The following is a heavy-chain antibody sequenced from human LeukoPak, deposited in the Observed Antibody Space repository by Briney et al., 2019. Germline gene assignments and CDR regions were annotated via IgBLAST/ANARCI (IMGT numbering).Heavy chain of an antibody. Sequence: GASVTVSCTASGYTFTSYYMHWVRQAPGQGLEWMGIINPSGGSTSYAQKFQGRVTMTRDTSTSTVYMELSSLRSEDTAVYYCARDLQGYYDSSGYPYYWGQGTLVTVSS. CDR2: INPSGGST. CDR1: GYTFTSYY. CDR3: ARDLQGYYDSSGYPYY. D-gene: IGHD3-22*01. V-gene: IGHV1-46*01. J-gene: IGHJ4*02.